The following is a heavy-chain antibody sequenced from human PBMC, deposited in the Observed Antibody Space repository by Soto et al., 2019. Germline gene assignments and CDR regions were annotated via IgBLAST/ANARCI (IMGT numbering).Heavy chain of an antibody. V-gene: IGHV5-51*01. CDR1: GYSFTSYW. D-gene: IGHD3-3*01. J-gene: IGHJ6*02. Sequence: GESLKISCKGSGYSFTSYWLGWVRQMPGKGLEWMGIIFPGDSDTRYSPSFQGQVTISADKSISTAYLQWSSLKASDTAMYYCARRTFGVTYGMDVWGQGTTVTVSS. CDR3: ARRTFGVTYGMDV. CDR2: IFPGDSDT.